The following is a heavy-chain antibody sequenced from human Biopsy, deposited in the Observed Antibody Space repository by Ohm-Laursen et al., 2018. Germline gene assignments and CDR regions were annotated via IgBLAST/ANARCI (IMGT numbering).Heavy chain of an antibody. CDR1: GYNFGNYY. D-gene: IGHD2-21*01. CDR3: ARESPLRLGVCGAIRCFKEVFGMDV. Sequence: ASVKVSCKKSGYNFGNYYINWVRKVPGQGLEWLGVVNPVAEATMYAQKFQDRITLTRDASTNTVYMDLTSLTSEDTAVYYCARESPLRLGVCGAIRCFKEVFGMDVWGQGTTVIVSS. J-gene: IGHJ6*02. CDR2: VNPVAEAT. V-gene: IGHV1-46*01.